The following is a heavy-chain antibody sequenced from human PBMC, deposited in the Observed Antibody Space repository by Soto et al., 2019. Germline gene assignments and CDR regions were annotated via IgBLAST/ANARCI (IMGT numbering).Heavy chain of an antibody. D-gene: IGHD4-17*01. CDR1: GGSISSSSYY. Sequence: SETLSLTCTVSGGSISSSSYYWGWIRQPPGKGLEWIGSIYYSGSTYYNPSLKSRVTISVDTSKNQFSLKLSSVTAADTAVYYCASLTTVTTIVLPSSVFDYWGQGTLVTVSS. CDR3: ASLTTVTTIVLPSSVFDY. V-gene: IGHV4-39*01. J-gene: IGHJ4*02. CDR2: IYYSGST.